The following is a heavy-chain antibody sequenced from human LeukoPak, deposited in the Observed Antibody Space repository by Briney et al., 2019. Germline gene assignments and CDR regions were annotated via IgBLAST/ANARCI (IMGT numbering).Heavy chain of an antibody. J-gene: IGHJ4*02. CDR3: ARAVVPGWLDY. D-gene: IGHD4-23*01. Sequence: GESLKISCQGSGYSFTSYWIGWVRQMPGKGLEWMGIIYPGDSDTRYSPSFQGQVTISADKSSSTAYLQWSSLKASDTALYYCARAVVPGWLDYWGQGTLVTVSS. CDR2: IYPGDSDT. CDR1: GYSFTSYW. V-gene: IGHV5-51*01.